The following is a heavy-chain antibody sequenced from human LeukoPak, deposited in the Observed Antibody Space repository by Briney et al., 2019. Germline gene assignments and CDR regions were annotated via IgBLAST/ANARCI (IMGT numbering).Heavy chain of an antibody. V-gene: IGHV1-69*06. CDR2: IIPIFGTA. CDR3: ARDPLEGSSSHPSDY. Sequence: GASVKVSCKASGGTFSSYAISWVRQAPGQGLEWMGGIIPIFGTANYAQKFQGRVTITADKSTSTAYMELSSLRSEDTAVYYCARDPLEGSSSHPSDYWGQGTLVTVSS. CDR1: GGTFSSYA. D-gene: IGHD6-6*01. J-gene: IGHJ4*02.